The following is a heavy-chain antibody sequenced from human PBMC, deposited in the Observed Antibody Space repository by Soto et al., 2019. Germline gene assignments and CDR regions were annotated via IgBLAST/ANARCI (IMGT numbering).Heavy chain of an antibody. CDR1: GYTFPSYG. CDR2: ISAYNGNT. CDR3: ARTPAGWSSPL. V-gene: IGHV1-18*01. J-gene: IGHJ4*02. Sequence: QVQLVQSGAEMKKPGASVKVSCKASGYTFPSYGISWVRQAPGQGLEWMGWISAYNGNTHLAQKFQGRVTMTTDTSTTTAYMELRSLRSDDTAVYYCARTPAGWSSPLWGQGTLVTVSS. D-gene: IGHD1-26*01.